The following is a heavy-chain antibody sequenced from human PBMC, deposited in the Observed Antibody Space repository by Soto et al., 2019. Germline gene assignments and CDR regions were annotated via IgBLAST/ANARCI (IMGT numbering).Heavy chain of an antibody. J-gene: IGHJ5*02. CDR1: GFTFSSYA. Sequence: GSLRLSCAASGFTFSSYAMSWVRQAPGKGLEWVSAISGSGGSTYYADSVRGRFTISRDNSKNTLYLQMNSLRAEDTAVYYCAKDGYSSSWYNWFDPWGQGTLVTVSS. CDR2: ISGSGGST. V-gene: IGHV3-23*01. CDR3: AKDGYSSSWYNWFDP. D-gene: IGHD6-13*01.